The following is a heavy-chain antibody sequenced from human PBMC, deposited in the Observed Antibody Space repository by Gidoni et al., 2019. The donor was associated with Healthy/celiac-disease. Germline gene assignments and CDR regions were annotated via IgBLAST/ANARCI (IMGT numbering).Heavy chain of an antibody. CDR2: ISGSGGST. V-gene: IGHV3-23*01. Sequence: EVQLLESGGGLVQPGGSLSLSCAASGFTFSSYAMSWVRQATGKGREGVSAISGSGGSTYYADSVKGRFTISRDNSKNTLYLQMNSLRAEDTAVYYCATGASGRIRRFDYWGQGTLVTVSS. CDR1: GFTFSSYA. CDR3: ATGASGRIRRFDY. D-gene: IGHD1-26*01. J-gene: IGHJ4*02.